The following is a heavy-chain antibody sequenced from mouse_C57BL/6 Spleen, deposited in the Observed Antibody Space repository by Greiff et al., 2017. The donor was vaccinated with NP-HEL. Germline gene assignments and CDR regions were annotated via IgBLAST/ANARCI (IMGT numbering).Heavy chain of an antibody. Sequence: QVQLQQSGPELVKPGASVKISCKASGYAFSSSWMNWVKQRPGKGLEWIGRIYPGDGDTNYNGKFKGKATLTADKSSSTAYMQLSSLTSEDSAVYFCAREVKNFDYWGQGTTLTVSS. CDR3: AREVKNFDY. CDR2: IYPGDGDT. J-gene: IGHJ2*01. CDR1: GYAFSSSW. D-gene: IGHD2-13*01. V-gene: IGHV1-82*01.